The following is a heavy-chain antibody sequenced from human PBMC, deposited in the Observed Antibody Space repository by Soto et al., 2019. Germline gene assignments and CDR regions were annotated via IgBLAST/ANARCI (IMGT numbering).Heavy chain of an antibody. J-gene: IGHJ4*02. V-gene: IGHV4-59*11. Sequence: SETLSLTGSVSGGSISGHYWTWIRQSPGKGLEWIGYIFYSGSTNYNPSLKSRVTISVDTSKNQFSLKMSSVTAADTAVYYCARVGSSGWSPDYWGRGTLVTVSS. CDR3: ARVGSSGWSPDY. D-gene: IGHD6-19*01. CDR2: IFYSGST. CDR1: GGSISGHY.